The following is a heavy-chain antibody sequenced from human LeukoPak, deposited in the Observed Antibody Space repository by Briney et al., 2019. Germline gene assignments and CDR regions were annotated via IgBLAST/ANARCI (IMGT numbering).Heavy chain of an antibody. V-gene: IGHV3-7*01. D-gene: IGHD3-10*01. Sequence: GGSLRLSCAASGFTFRNASMSWVRQAPGKGLEWVANIKLDGSEKDYVDSVKGRFTISRDNAKNSLYLLMNSLRAEDTAVYYCARDWWFGESWVFQHWGQGTLVTVSS. CDR1: GFTFRNAS. J-gene: IGHJ1*01. CDR2: IKLDGSEK. CDR3: ARDWWFGESWVFQH.